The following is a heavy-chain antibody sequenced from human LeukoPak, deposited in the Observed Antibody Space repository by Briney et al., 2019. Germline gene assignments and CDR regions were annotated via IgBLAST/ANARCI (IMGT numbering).Heavy chain of an antibody. J-gene: IGHJ6*03. CDR3: AKGPSGGSGYYYYYYYMDV. Sequence: GGSLRLSCAASGFTSDDYAMHWVRQAPGKGLEWVSLISGDGGSTYYADSVKGRFTISRDNSKNSLYLQMNSLRTEDTALYYCAKGPSGGSGYYYYYYYMDVWGKGTTVTVSS. CDR2: ISGDGGST. V-gene: IGHV3-43*02. D-gene: IGHD3-10*01. CDR1: GFTSDDYA.